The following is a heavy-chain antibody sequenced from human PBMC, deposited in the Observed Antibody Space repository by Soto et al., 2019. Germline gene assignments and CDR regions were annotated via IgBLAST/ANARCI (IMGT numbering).Heavy chain of an antibody. Sequence: PSETLSLTCAVYGGSFSGYYWSWIRQPPGKGLEWIGEINHSGSTNYNPSLKSRVTISVDTSKNQFSLKLSSVTAADTAVYYCARGRVTIFGVVIPVHNYFDYWGQGTRVTVSS. D-gene: IGHD3-3*01. CDR3: ARGRVTIFGVVIPVHNYFDY. CDR1: GGSFSGYY. J-gene: IGHJ4*02. V-gene: IGHV4-34*01. CDR2: INHSGST.